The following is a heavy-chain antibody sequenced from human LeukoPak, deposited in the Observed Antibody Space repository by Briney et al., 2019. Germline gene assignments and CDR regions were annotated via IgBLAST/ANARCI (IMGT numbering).Heavy chain of an antibody. CDR1: GYTFINFY. CDR3: ARDIYVWGSHDY. Sequence: RASVKVSCKASGYTFINFYIHWVRQAPGQGLEWMGIINPSGGSATYAQKFQGRVTMTRDTSTSTAYMELRSLRSDDTAVYYCARDIYVWGSHDYWGQGTLVTVSS. CDR2: INPSGGSA. V-gene: IGHV1-46*01. J-gene: IGHJ4*02. D-gene: IGHD3-16*01.